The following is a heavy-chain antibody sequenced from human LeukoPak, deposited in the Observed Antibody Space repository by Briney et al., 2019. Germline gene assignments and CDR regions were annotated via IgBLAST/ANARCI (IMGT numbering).Heavy chain of an antibody. CDR3: ARGAAVIDY. V-gene: IGHV4-34*01. J-gene: IGHJ4*02. Sequence: PSETLSLTCAVYGGSFSGYYWSWIRQPPGKGLEWTGEINHSGSTNYNPSLKSRVTISVDTSKNQFSLKLSSVTAADTAVYYCARGAAVIDYWGQGTLVTVSS. CDR1: GGSFSGYY. D-gene: IGHD6-13*01. CDR2: INHSGST.